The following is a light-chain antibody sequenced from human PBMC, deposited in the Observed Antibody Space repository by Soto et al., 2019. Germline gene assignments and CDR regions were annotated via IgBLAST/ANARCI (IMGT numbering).Light chain of an antibody. V-gene: IGKV1-5*03. CDR1: QTISTW. CDR2: KAS. CDR3: QQYNSYST. Sequence: DIQMTQSPPTLSASVGDRVTITCRASQTISTWLAWYQQKPGKAPKLLIYKASKLENGVPSRFSCSGSGTEFTLTISSLQPDDFATYYCQQYNSYSTFGQGTKVES. J-gene: IGKJ1*01.